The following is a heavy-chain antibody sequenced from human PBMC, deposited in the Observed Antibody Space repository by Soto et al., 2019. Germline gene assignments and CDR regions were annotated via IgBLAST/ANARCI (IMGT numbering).Heavy chain of an antibody. D-gene: IGHD2-21*02. CDR2: ISAYNGNT. J-gene: IGHJ4*02. CDR1: GYTFTSYG. V-gene: IGHV1-18*01. Sequence: QVQLVQSGAEVKKPGASVKVSCKASGYTFTSYGISWVRQAPGQGLEWMGWISAYNGNTNYAQKLQGRVTMTTDTSTSTDYMELRSLRSDVTALYYCARGELVVVTAIPFDYWGQGTLVTVSS. CDR3: ARGELVVVTAIPFDY.